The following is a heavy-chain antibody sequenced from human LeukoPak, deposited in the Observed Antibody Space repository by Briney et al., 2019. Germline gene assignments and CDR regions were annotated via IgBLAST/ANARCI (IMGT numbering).Heavy chain of an antibody. Sequence: PGGSLRLSCAASGFTFSSYAMSWVRQAPGKGLEWVSAISGSGGSTHYADSVKGRFTISRDNSKNTLYLQMNSLRAEDTAVYYCAKDGTVLLWFGELLSSYFDYWGQGTLVTVSS. CDR3: AKDGTVLLWFGELLSSYFDY. J-gene: IGHJ4*02. CDR2: ISGSGGST. V-gene: IGHV3-23*01. D-gene: IGHD3-10*01. CDR1: GFTFSSYA.